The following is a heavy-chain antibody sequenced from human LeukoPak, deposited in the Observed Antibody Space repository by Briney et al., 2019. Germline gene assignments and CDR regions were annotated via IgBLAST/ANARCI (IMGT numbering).Heavy chain of an antibody. CDR3: ARRRGATGYLFDY. CDR1: GYSFTNYW. CDR2: IYPGDSDT. Sequence: GESLKISCKGSGYSFTNYWIGWVRQMPGKGLERMGIIYPGDSDTRYSPSFQGQVTISADKSISTAYLQWSSLKASDTAMYYCARRRGATGYLFDYWGQGTLVTVSS. V-gene: IGHV5-51*01. J-gene: IGHJ4*02. D-gene: IGHD1-26*01.